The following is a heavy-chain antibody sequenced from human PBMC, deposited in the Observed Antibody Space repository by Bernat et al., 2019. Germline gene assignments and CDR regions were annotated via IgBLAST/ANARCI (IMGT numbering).Heavy chain of an antibody. CDR2: ISHSGTN. CDR3: ARGPITTVTSGLWWFDP. V-gene: IGHV4-34*01. Sequence: QVQLQQWGAGLLKPSETLSLTCAVYGGSFSGYYWSWIRQPPGEGLEWIGEISHSGTNNYNPSLKSRLTMSVDTSKNQFSLKVSSVTAADTAVYYCARGPITTVTSGLWWFDPWGQGILVTVSS. D-gene: IGHD4-17*01. J-gene: IGHJ5*02. CDR1: GGSFSGYY.